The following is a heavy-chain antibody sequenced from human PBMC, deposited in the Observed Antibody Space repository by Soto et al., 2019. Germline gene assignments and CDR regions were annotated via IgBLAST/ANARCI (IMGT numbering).Heavy chain of an antibody. D-gene: IGHD3-10*01. V-gene: IGHV3-21*01. CDR1: GFTFSSYN. Sequence: GGSLRLSCAASGFTFSSYNMNWVRQAPGKGLEWVSSITSSSSYIYYADSVKGRFTISRDNAKNSLYLQMNSLRAEDTAVYYCARVNYYGSGVPYYYYYMDVWGKGTTVTVSS. CDR2: ITSSSSYI. CDR3: ARVNYYGSGVPYYYYYMDV. J-gene: IGHJ6*03.